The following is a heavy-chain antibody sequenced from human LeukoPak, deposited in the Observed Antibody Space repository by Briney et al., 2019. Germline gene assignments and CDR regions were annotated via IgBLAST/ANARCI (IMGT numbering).Heavy chain of an antibody. CDR3: ARSAHDSSGYYDY. J-gene: IGHJ4*02. D-gene: IGHD3-22*01. V-gene: IGHV3-53*04. CDR1: GFTVSSNY. CDR2: IYSGGST. Sequence: PGGSLRLSCAASGFTVSSNYMSWVRQAPGKGLEWVSVIYSGGSTYYADSVKGRFTISRHNSKNTLYLQMNSLRAEDTAVYYCARSAHDSSGYYDYWGQGTLVTVSS.